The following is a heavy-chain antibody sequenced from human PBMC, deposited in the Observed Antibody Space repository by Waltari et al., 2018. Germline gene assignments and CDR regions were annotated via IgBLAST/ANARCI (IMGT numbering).Heavy chain of an antibody. D-gene: IGHD6-13*01. CDR1: GYTLAGLS. Sequence: QVQVEQSGSEVKRPGASVRVSCTVPGYTLAGLSIDWLRPVPAKGLEWMGRLDREDGETTYSQHFQGRITVTEDTSTNTAYMGLRTLVSDDTAVYFCHLTGRNIVLAGGTPSFYSYMDVWGRGTTVTVS. V-gene: IGHV1-24*01. CDR3: HLTGRNIVLAGGTPSFYSYMDV. CDR2: LDREDGET. J-gene: IGHJ6*03.